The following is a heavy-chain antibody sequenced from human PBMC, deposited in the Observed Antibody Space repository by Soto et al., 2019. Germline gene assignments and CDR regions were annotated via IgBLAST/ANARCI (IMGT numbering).Heavy chain of an antibody. V-gene: IGHV3-33*01. J-gene: IGHJ4*02. CDR1: GFTFSNYG. D-gene: IGHD6-13*01. CDR2: IWHDGSNK. Sequence: ESGGGVVQPGRSLRLSCAASGFTFSNYGMHWVRQAPNKGLEWVAGIWHDGSNKYHATSEEGRFTIYRTKSNNTSYLQMNSLRVEDTAVYYCAREADYQILGQQQPDYWGQGTLVTVSS. CDR3: AREADYQILGQQQPDY.